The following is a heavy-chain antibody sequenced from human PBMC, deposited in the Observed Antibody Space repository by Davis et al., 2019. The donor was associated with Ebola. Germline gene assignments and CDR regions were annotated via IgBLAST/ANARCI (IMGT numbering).Heavy chain of an antibody. CDR2: INHSGST. CDR3: ARGDNWNGGDAFDV. D-gene: IGHD1-1*01. CDR1: GGSFSGYY. V-gene: IGHV4-34*01. Sequence: SETLSLTCAVYGGSFSGYYWSWIRQPPGKGLEWIGEINHSGSTNYNPSLKRRVTISVDTSKNQFSLKMTSVTAADTAVYYCARGDNWNGGDAFDVWGQGTMVTVSS. J-gene: IGHJ3*01.